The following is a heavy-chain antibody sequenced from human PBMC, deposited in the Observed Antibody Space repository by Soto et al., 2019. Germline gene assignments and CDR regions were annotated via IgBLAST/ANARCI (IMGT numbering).Heavy chain of an antibody. CDR1: GFTFSSYA. CDR3: AKDDYDFWSGYYTCFDY. CDR2: ISGSGGST. V-gene: IGHV3-23*01. D-gene: IGHD3-3*01. Sequence: GGSLRLSCAASGFTFSSYAMSWVRQAPGKGLEWVSAISGSGGSTYYADSVKGRFTISRDNSKNTLYLQMNSLRAEDTAVYYCAKDDYDFWSGYYTCFDYWGQGTLVTVSS. J-gene: IGHJ4*02.